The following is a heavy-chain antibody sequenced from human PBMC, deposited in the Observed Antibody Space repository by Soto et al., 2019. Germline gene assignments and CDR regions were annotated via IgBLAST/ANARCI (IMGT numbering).Heavy chain of an antibody. CDR2: IYYTGKT. D-gene: IGHD2-2*01. Sequence: LSLTCSVSGDYIHVGGYYWTWIRQRPGEGLEWMGYIYYTGKTYYNPSLESRLTMSVDRSKNQFSLRLTSVTAADTAVYFCGRDLTSNANCIDPWGQGTLVTVSS. J-gene: IGHJ5*02. V-gene: IGHV4-30-4*01. CDR1: GDYIHVGGYY. CDR3: GRDLTSNANCIDP.